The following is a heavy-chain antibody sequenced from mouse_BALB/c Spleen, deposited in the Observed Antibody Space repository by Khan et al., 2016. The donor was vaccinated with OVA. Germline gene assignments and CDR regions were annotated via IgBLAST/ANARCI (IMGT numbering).Heavy chain of an antibody. D-gene: IGHD1-1*02. CDR3: ARDYWCVY. V-gene: IGHV5-6-5*01. CDR2: ISSGGNT. Sequence: EVELVESGGGLVKPGGSLKVSCAASGFTFRNYAMSWVRQTPEKRLEWVASISSGGNTYYPDNVKGRFTISRDNARNILYLQMSSLRSEDTAMYYGARDYWCVYWGQGTLGTGSA. J-gene: IGHJ3*01. CDR1: GFTFRNYA.